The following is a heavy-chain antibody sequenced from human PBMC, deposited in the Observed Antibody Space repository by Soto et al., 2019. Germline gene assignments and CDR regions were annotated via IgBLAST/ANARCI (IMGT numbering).Heavy chain of an antibody. CDR3: AKARDGELYYFDY. Sequence: GGSLRLSCAASGFTFDDYAMHWVRQAPGKGLEWVSGISWNSGSIGYADSVKGRFTISRDNAKNSLYLQMNSLRAEDTALYYCAKARDGELYYFDYWGQGTLVTVSS. D-gene: IGHD4-17*01. V-gene: IGHV3-9*01. CDR1: GFTFDDYA. J-gene: IGHJ4*02. CDR2: ISWNSGSI.